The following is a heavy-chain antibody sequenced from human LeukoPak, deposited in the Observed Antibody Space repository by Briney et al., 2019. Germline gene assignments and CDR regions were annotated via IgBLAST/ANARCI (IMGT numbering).Heavy chain of an antibody. Sequence: QTGGSLRLSCAASGFTFDDYAMHWVRQAPGKGLEWVSGISWNSGSIGYADSVKGRFTISRDNAKNSLYLQMNSLRAEDTALYYCAKHYYGSGSYYNSPFDYWGQGTLVTVSS. V-gene: IGHV3-9*01. D-gene: IGHD3-10*01. CDR2: ISWNSGSI. CDR1: GFTFDDYA. CDR3: AKHYYGSGSYYNSPFDY. J-gene: IGHJ4*02.